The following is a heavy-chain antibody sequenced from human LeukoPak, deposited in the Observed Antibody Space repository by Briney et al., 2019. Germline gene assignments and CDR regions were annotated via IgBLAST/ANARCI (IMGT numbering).Heavy chain of an antibody. CDR1: GYTFTSYG. V-gene: IGHV1-18*01. D-gene: IGHD3-10*01. J-gene: IGHJ4*02. CDR3: ATHYYYGSGSPYSPGY. CDR2: ISAYNGNT. Sequence: GASVKVSCKASGYTFTSYGISWVRQAPGQGLEWMGWISAYNGNTNYAQKLQGRVTMTTDTSTSTAYMELRSLRSDDTAVYYCATHYYYGSGSPYSPGYWGQGTLVTVSS.